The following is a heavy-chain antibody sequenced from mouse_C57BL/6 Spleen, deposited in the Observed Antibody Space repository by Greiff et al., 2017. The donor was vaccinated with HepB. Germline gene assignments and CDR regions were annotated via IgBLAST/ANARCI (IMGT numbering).Heavy chain of an antibody. D-gene: IGHD1-1*01. CDR2: ISSGGSYT. CDR3: ARHAYYYGSSPAWFAY. CDR1: GFTFSSYG. Sequence: EVKLQQSGGDLVKPGGSLKLSCAASGFTFSSYGMSWVRQTPDKRLEWVATISSGGSYTYYPDSVKGRFTISRDNAKNTLYLQMSSLKSEDTAMYYCARHAYYYGSSPAWFAYWGQGTLVTVSA. V-gene: IGHV5-6*01. J-gene: IGHJ3*01.